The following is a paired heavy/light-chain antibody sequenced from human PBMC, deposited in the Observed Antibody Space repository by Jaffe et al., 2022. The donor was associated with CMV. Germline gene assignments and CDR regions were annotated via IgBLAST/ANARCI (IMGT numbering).Light chain of an antibody. CDR3: QQYYTLPIT. J-gene: IGKJ5*01. Sequence: DIVMTQSPDSLTVSLGERATINCKSSQSLLHSPNNKNYLGWYQQKPGQSPKLLIYWASIRESGVPDRFSGSGSGTDFTLTISSLQAEDVAVYYCQQYYTLPITFGQGTRLEIK. CDR1: QSLLHSPNNKNY. V-gene: IGKV4-1*01. CDR2: WAS.
Heavy chain of an antibody. Sequence: QVQLVQSGAEMKKPGASVKVSCKASGYTFTNHYMHWVRQAPGQGLEWMGIINPSDGWTTYAPKFQGRVTMTRDTSTTTVYMELSSLRSEDTAVYYCARGSLPPRPIIAAFGTDPCDYWGQGTLVTVSS. J-gene: IGHJ4*02. V-gene: IGHV1-46*01. CDR3: ARGSLPPRPIIAAFGTDPCDY. D-gene: IGHD6-13*01. CDR1: GYTFTNHY. CDR2: INPSDGWT.